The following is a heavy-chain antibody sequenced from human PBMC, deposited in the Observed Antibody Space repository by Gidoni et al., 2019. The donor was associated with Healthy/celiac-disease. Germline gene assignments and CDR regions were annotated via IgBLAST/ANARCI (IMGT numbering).Heavy chain of an antibody. D-gene: IGHD4-17*01. CDR2: IYTSGST. V-gene: IGHV4-61*02. Sequence: QAQLQESGPGLGKPSQTLSPTCTVSGGPISSGSYYWSWIRQPAGKGLEWIVRIYTSGSTHYNPSLKSRVTISVDTSKNQFSLKLRSVTAADTAVYYCARGRMTTGAEGWFDPWGQGTLVTVSS. CDR3: ARGRMTTGAEGWFDP. J-gene: IGHJ5*02. CDR1: GGPISSGSYY.